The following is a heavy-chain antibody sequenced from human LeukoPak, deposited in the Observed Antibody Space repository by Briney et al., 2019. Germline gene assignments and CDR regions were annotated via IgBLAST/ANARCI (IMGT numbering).Heavy chain of an antibody. CDR2: ISSSGSTI. J-gene: IGHJ4*02. Sequence: GGSLRLSCAASGFTFSSYGMHWIRQAPGKGLEWVSYISSSGSTIYYADSVKGRFTISRDNAKNSLYLQMNSLRAEDTAVYYCARDSRGGSYFGDWGQGTLVTVSS. D-gene: IGHD1-26*01. CDR3: ARDSRGGSYFGD. V-gene: IGHV3-48*04. CDR1: GFTFSSYG.